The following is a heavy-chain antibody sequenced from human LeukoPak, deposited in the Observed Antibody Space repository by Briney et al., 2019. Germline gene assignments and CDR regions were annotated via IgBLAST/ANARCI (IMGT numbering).Heavy chain of an antibody. CDR2: INPSGGST. Sequence: GASVKVSRKASGYTFTSYYMHWVRQAPGQGLEWMGIINPSGGSTSYAQKFQGRVTMTRDMSTSTVYMELSSLRSEDTAVYYCAREGLDYYYYYYMDVWGKGTTVTVSS. D-gene: IGHD3/OR15-3a*01. CDR3: AREGLDYYYYYYMDV. V-gene: IGHV1-46*01. CDR1: GYTFTSYY. J-gene: IGHJ6*03.